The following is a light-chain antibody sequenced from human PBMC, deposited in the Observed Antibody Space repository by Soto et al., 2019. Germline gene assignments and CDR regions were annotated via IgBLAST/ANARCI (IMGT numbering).Light chain of an antibody. Sequence: DVVMTQSPLSLPVTLGQPASISCRSSQSLVHSDGNTYLSWFQQRPRQSPRRLLYKVSKRDSGVPDRFSGGGSGTDFTLKMGRVEAEDVGIYYCMQGTHSYTFGQGTRLDIK. CDR3: MQGTHSYT. J-gene: IGKJ2*01. CDR1: QSLVHSDGNTY. CDR2: KVS. V-gene: IGKV2-30*02.